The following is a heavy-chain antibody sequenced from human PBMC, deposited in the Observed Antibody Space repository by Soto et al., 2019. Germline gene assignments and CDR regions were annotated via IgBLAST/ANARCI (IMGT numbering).Heavy chain of an antibody. CDR2: INSDGSST. Sequence: EVQLVASGGGLVQPGGSLRLSCAASGFTVSSYLMHWVRQAPGKGLVWVSRINSDGSSTSFADSVKGRFTISRDNAKNTLYLQMNSLRAEDTAVYYCARVNYGDYGCVYDYWGQGTLVTVSS. J-gene: IGHJ4*02. CDR3: ARVNYGDYGCVYDY. CDR1: GFTVSSYL. V-gene: IGHV3-74*01. D-gene: IGHD4-17*01.